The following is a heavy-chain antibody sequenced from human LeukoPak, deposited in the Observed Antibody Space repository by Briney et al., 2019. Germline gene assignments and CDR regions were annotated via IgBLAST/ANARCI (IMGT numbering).Heavy chain of an antibody. J-gene: IGHJ3*02. V-gene: IGHV3-9*03. D-gene: IGHD5-24*01. CDR1: GFTFDDYA. CDR3: AKAVGDLDAFDN. Sequence: QPGGSLRLSCAASGFTFDDYAMHWVRQAPGKGLGWVSGISWNSGSIGYADSVKGRFTISRDNAKNSLYLQMNSLRAEDMALYYCAKAVGDLDAFDNWGQGTMVTVSS. CDR2: ISWNSGSI.